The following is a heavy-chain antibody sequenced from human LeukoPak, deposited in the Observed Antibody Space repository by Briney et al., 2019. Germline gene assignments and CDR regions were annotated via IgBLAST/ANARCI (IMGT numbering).Heavy chain of an antibody. J-gene: IGHJ4*02. CDR2: MNPNSGNT. CDR3: ARGSFRDSSAKGDY. CDR1: GYTFTSYD. V-gene: IGHV1-8*01. Sequence: GASVKVSCKASGYTFTSYDINWVRQAPGQGLEWMGWMNPNSGNTGYAQKFQGRVTMTRNTSISTAYMELSSLRSEDTAVYYCARGSFRDSSAKGDYWGQGTLVTVSS. D-gene: IGHD3-22*01.